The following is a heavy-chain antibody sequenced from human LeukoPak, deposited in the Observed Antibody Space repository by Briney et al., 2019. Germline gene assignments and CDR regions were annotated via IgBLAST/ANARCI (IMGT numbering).Heavy chain of an antibody. V-gene: IGHV1-18*01. J-gene: IGHJ3*02. CDR1: RYTFTRYG. CDR2: ICAYNGKT. D-gene: IGHD2-15*01. Sequence: GSSVKVSCKASRYTFTRYGISWVRQAPGQGREGMGWICAYNGKTNYAQKLQGRVTMSTDTTTSTAYMELRSLRSDDTAVYYCAGGDIVFHDAFDIWGQGTMVTVTS. CDR3: AGGDIVFHDAFDI.